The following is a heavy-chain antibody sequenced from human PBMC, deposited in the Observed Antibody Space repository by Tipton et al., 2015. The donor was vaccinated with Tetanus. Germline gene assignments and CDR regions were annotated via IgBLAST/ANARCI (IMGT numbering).Heavy chain of an antibody. Sequence: QSGAEVKKPGASVKVSCKPSGYTFTSYHINWVRQAAGQGLEWMAWMNPNSGDTGYARKFQGRVTMTRNTSISTAYMELNSLTSEGTAVYYCASGWDQALAYWGQGTLVTVSS. J-gene: IGHJ4*02. CDR1: GYTFTSYH. CDR3: ASGWDQALAY. V-gene: IGHV1-8*01. D-gene: IGHD1-26*01. CDR2: MNPNSGDT.